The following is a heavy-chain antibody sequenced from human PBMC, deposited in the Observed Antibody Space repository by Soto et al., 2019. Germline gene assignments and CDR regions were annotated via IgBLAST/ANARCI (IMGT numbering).Heavy chain of an antibody. CDR1: GGSISSGDYY. CDR2: VHYSGST. Sequence: SETLSLTCTVSGGSISSGDYYWSWIRQPPGKGLEWIATVHYSGSTYYNPSLRNRVTISADTSNNQFSLRLNSVTAADTAVYYCARQHYYDSSGYYTWNWGQGTLVTVSS. J-gene: IGHJ4*02. CDR3: ARQHYYDSSGYYTWN. D-gene: IGHD3-22*01. V-gene: IGHV4-39*01.